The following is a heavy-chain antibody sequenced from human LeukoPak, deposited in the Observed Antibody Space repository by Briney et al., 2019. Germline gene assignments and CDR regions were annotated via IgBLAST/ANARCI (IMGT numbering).Heavy chain of an antibody. J-gene: IGHJ4*02. D-gene: IGHD3-16*01. Sequence: GGSLRLSCAASGFTFSSYDMHWVRQAPGKGLEWVSGISWNSGSIGYADSVKGRFTISRDNAKNSLYLQMNSLRAEDTAVYYCARARDRWGFDYWGQGTLVTVSS. CDR2: ISWNSGSI. V-gene: IGHV3-9*01. CDR1: GFTFSSYD. CDR3: ARARDRWGFDY.